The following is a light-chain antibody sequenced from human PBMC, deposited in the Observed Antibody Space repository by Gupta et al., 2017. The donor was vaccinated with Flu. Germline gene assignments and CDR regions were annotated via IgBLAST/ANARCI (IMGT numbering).Light chain of an antibody. CDR2: WAS. CDR3: QKYERTPVT. Sequence: DIVMTQSPNSLAVPLGERATINCKSSQNILYSSNNKNYLAWYQQKPGQPPKLLIYWASTRESGVPDRVSGSGSGTDFTLTISSLQAEDVAVYYCQKYERTPVTFGGGTKVEIK. V-gene: IGKV4-1*01. J-gene: IGKJ4*01. CDR1: QNILYSSNNKNY.